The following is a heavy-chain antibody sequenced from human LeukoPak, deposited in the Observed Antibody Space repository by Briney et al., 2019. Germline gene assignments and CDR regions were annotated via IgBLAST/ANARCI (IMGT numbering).Heavy chain of an antibody. J-gene: IGHJ4*02. CDR2: IYYSGNT. CDR3: ARDSAEYRSSWYYFDS. Sequence: PSETLSLTCTVSGGSISNNTNYWGWIRQSPGKGLQWIASIYYSGNTYYNPSLKSRVTISVDTSKNHFSLRLNSVTAADTAVYYCARDSAEYRSSWYYFDSWGQGTLVTVSS. V-gene: IGHV4-39*07. CDR1: GGSISNNTNY. D-gene: IGHD6-13*01.